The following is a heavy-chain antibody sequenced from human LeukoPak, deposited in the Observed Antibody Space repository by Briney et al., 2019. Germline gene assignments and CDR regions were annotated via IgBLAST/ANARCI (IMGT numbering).Heavy chain of an antibody. J-gene: IGHJ5*02. CDR3: AREGYYDSSGYQLFDP. V-gene: IGHV4-59*12. Sequence: SETLSLTCTVSGGSISSYYWSWIRQPPGKGLEWIGCIYYSGSTYYNPSLKSRVPISVDTSKNQFSLKLSSVTAADAAVYYCAREGYYDSSGYQLFDPWGQGTLVTVSS. CDR1: GGSISSYY. D-gene: IGHD3-22*01. CDR2: IYYSGST.